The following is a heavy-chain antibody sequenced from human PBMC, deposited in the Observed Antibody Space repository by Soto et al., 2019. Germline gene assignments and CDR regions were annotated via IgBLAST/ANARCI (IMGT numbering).Heavy chain of an antibody. CDR2: IWSDGGYK. V-gene: IGHV3-33*01. J-gene: IGHJ4*02. CDR3: ARDRNLLQHIDY. CDR1: GFTFSSYG. D-gene: IGHD3-10*01. Sequence: QVQLVESGGGVVQPGRSLRLSCAASGFTFSSYGMHWVRQAPGKGLEWVTVIWSDGGYKYYADSVKGRFTISRDNSKNMLYLEMNSLRVDDTAVYYCARDRNLLQHIDYWGQGTLVTVSS.